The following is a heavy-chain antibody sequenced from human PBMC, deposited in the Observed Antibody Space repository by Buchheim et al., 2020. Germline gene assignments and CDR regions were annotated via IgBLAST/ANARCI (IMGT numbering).Heavy chain of an antibody. CDR1: GFTFSSYS. V-gene: IGHV3-21*01. CDR3: AIRGEVYWYFDL. Sequence: EVQLVESGGGLVKPGGSLRLSCAASGFTFSSYSMNWVRQAPGRGLEWVSSITSSSNYIDYADSVRGRFNISRDDAKNSLYLQMNSLRAEDTAVYYCAIRGEVYWYFDLWGRGTL. D-gene: IGHD3-10*01. CDR2: ITSSSNYI. J-gene: IGHJ2*01.